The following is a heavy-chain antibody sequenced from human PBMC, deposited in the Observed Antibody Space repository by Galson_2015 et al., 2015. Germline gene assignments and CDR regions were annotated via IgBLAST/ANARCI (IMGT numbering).Heavy chain of an antibody. Sequence: SEPLSLTCRVSVGSFSNYYWSWIRQPPGKGLEWLGHISNSGTSNYKPSLKSRATISLDTFKNPFSLEFSSVTAADTAVYFCAGFYGSGSHTWFYPWGQGTLVTVSS. V-gene: IGHV4-4*08. CDR2: ISNSGTS. D-gene: IGHD3-10*01. J-gene: IGHJ5*02. CDR3: AGFYGSGSHTWFYP. CDR1: VGSFSNYY.